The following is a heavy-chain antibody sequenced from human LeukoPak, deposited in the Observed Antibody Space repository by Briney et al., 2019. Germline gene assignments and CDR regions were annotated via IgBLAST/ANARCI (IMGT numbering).Heavy chain of an antibody. CDR3: EKVSAAIVSGVERLGADFEY. V-gene: IGHV4-59*01. Sequence: SETLSLSCFVSGDSRRPFYCNWIRQPPGKGLEWIGYISDSGSPNFHPSLQGRVTTSVDASKRQFSLRLTSVTAADTAVYYCEKVSAAIVSGVERLGADFEYWGQGVLVTVSS. CDR2: ISDSGSP. D-gene: IGHD3-3*01. CDR1: GDSRRPFY. J-gene: IGHJ4*02.